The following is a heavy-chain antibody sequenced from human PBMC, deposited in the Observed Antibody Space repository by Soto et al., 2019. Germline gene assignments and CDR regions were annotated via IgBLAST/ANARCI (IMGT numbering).Heavy chain of an antibody. CDR1: GGTFSSYA. V-gene: IGHV1-69*13. J-gene: IGHJ6*02. CDR2: IIPIFGTA. D-gene: IGHD3-3*01. Sequence: SVKVSCKASGGTFSSYAISWVRQAPGQGLEWMGGIIPIFGTANYAQKFQGRVTITADESTSTAYMELSSLRSEDTAVYYCAGTTYGDFWSGYPPLYYYCGMDVWGQGTTVTVSS. CDR3: AGTTYGDFWSGYPPLYYYCGMDV.